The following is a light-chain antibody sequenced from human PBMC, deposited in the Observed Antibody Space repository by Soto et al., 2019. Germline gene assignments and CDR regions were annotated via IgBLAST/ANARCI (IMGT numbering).Light chain of an antibody. J-gene: IGLJ2*01. CDR1: SSNIGNNY. CDR3: GTWDSSLSVGVV. Sequence: QSVLTQPPSVSGAPGQKVTISCSGSSSNIGNNYVSWYQQLPGTAPKLLIYDNNKRPSGIPDRFSGSKSGTSATLGITGLQTGDEADYYCGTWDSSLSVGVVFGGGTKLTVL. V-gene: IGLV1-51*01. CDR2: DNN.